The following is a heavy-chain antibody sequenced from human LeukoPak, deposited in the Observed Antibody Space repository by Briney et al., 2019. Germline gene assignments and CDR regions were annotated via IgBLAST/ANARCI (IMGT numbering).Heavy chain of an antibody. CDR3: TYSGSNYPDY. CDR1: GGSISSTTYY. J-gene: IGHJ4*02. V-gene: IGHV4-39*07. CDR2: INHSGST. Sequence: SETLSLTCTVSGGSISSTTYYWAWIRQPPGKGLEWIGEINHSGSTNYNPSLKSRVTISLGTSKNQFSLRLSSVTAADTAVYYCTYSGSNYPDYWGQGTLVIVSS. D-gene: IGHD1-26*01.